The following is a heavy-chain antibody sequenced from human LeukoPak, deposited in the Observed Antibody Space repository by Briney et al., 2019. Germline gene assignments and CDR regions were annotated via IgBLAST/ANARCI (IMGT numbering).Heavy chain of an antibody. Sequence: GGSLRLSCAASGFTFSSYAMSWVRQAPGKGLEWVSVIYSGGSTYYADSVKARFTISRDNSKNTLYLQMNSLRAEDTAVYYCARDGKSILDYWGQGTLVTVSS. CDR3: ARDGKSILDY. CDR2: IYSGGST. V-gene: IGHV3-53*01. J-gene: IGHJ4*02. D-gene: IGHD1-26*01. CDR1: GFTFSSYA.